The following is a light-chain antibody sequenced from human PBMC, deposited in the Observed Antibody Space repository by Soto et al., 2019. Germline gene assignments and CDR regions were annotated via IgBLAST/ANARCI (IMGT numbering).Light chain of an antibody. CDR2: AAF. J-gene: IGKJ2*01. CDR1: QNVTSRY. CDR3: QHYGTSHT. Sequence: EIVLTQSPGTLSLSPGERATLSCRARQNVTSRYLAWYQQKPGQAPRLLIFAAFSRATGIPDRFSGSGSGTDFTLTISRLEPEDFAVYYCQHYGTSHTFGQGTKLE. V-gene: IGKV3-20*01.